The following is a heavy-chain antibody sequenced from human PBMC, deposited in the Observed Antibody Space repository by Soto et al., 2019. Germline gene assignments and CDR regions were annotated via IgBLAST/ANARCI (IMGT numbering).Heavy chain of an antibody. CDR2: IIPIFGTA. J-gene: IGHJ6*02. Sequence: SLKVSCKSSGGPFSSYAISWVRQAPGQGLEWMGGIIPIFGTANYAQKFQGRVTITADESTSTAYMELSSLRSEDTAVYYCARDLGYGGNAGYYYGMDAWGQGTTVTVSS. CDR1: GGPFSSYA. CDR3: ARDLGYGGNAGYYYGMDA. D-gene: IGHD2-15*01. V-gene: IGHV1-69*13.